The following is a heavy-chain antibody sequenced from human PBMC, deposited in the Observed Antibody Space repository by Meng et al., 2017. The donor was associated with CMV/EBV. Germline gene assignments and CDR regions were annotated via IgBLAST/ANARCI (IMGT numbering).Heavy chain of an antibody. CDR3: ARRDGYKGGLDY. J-gene: IGHJ4*02. CDR2: IYHSGST. V-gene: IGHV4-38-2*02. CDR1: GYSISSGYY. D-gene: IGHD5-24*01. Sequence: SETLSLTCTVSGYSISSGYYWGWIRQPPGKGLEWIGSIYHSGSTYYNPSLKSRVTISVDTSKNQFSLKLSSVTAADTAVYYCARRDGYKGGLDYWGQGTLVTVSS.